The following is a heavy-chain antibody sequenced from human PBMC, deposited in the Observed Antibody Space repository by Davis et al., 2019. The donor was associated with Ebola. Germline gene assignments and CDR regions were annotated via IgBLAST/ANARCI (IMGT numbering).Heavy chain of an antibody. V-gene: IGHV3-48*02. CDR3: ARGGHYIPLRVNY. Sequence: GGSLRPSCVASGFTFSNYAMNWVRQAPGMRLEWVSYISSSSSTIYYADSLKCRFTISRDNAKNSLYLQMNSLRDEDTAVYYCARGGHYIPLRVNYWGQGTLVTVSS. CDR2: ISSSSSTI. D-gene: IGHD4-17*01. J-gene: IGHJ4*02. CDR1: GFTFSNYA.